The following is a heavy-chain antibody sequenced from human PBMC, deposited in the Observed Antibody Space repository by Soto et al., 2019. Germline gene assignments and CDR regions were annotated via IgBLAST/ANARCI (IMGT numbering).Heavy chain of an antibody. CDR2: MNPNSGNT. CDR1: RYTFTSYD. J-gene: IGHJ4*02. D-gene: IGHD3-16*02. V-gene: IGHV1-8*01. Sequence: ASVKVSCKASRYTFTSYDINWVRQATGQGLEWMGWMNPNSGNTGYAQKFQGRVTMTRNTSISTAYMELSSLGSEDTAVYYCARGSYDYIWGSYRYPVYYFDYWGQGTLVTVSS. CDR3: ARGSYDYIWGSYRYPVYYFDY.